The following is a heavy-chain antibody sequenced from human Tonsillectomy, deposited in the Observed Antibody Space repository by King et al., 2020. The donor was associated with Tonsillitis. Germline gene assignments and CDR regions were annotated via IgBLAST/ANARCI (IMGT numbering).Heavy chain of an antibody. CDR2: INTDGSST. CDR1: GFTISSHW. Sequence: VQLVESGGGLAQPGGSLRLSCAASGFTISSHWMHWVRHAPGKGLVWVSRINTDGSSTSYADSVKGRFTISRDNDKNTLYLQTNSLRAEDTALFYCARDVGRAYWFDPWGQGTLVTVSS. D-gene: IGHD1-14*01. J-gene: IGHJ5*02. V-gene: IGHV3-74*01. CDR3: ARDVGRAYWFDP.